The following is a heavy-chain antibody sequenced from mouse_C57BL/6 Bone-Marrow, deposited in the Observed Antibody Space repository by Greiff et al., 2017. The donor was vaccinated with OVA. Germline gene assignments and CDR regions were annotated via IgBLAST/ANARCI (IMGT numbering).Heavy chain of an antibody. V-gene: IGHV1-50*01. D-gene: IGHD1-1*01. Sequence: VQLQQPGAELVKPGASVKLSCKASGYTFTSYWMQWVKLRPGQGLEWIGEIDPSDSYTNYNQKFKGKATLTVDTSSSTAYMQLSSLTSEDSAVYYCAPYYYGSSPAWFAYWGQGTLVTVSA. J-gene: IGHJ3*01. CDR2: IDPSDSYT. CDR3: APYYYGSSPAWFAY. CDR1: GYTFTSYW.